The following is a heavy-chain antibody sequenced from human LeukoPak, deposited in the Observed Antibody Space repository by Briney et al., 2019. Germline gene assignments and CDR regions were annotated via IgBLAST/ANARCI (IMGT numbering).Heavy chain of an antibody. CDR3: AKCDFDWLLYKSADYFDY. Sequence: GGSLRLSCAASGFTFSSYAMSWVRQAPGEGLEWVSAISGSGGSTYYADSVKGRLTISRDNSKNTLYLQMNSLRAEDTAVYYCAKCDFDWLLYKSADYFDYWGQGTLVTVSS. CDR2: ISGSGGST. CDR1: GFTFSSYA. V-gene: IGHV3-23*01. J-gene: IGHJ4*02. D-gene: IGHD3-9*01.